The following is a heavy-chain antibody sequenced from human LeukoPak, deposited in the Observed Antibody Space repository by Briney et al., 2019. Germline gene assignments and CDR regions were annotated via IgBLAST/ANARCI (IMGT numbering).Heavy chain of an antibody. CDR2: ISGSGGST. D-gene: IGHD2-2*01. Sequence: GGSLRLSCAASGFTFSIYAMSWVRQAPGKGLEWVSAISGSGGSTYYADSVKGRFTISRDNSKNTLYLQMNSLRAEDTAVYYCAKVTSCCFFTHFDYWGQGTLVTVSS. CDR3: AKVTSCCFFTHFDY. J-gene: IGHJ4*02. V-gene: IGHV3-23*01. CDR1: GFTFSIYA.